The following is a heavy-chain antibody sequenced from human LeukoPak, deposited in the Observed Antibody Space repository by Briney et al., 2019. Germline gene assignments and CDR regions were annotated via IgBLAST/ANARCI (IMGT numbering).Heavy chain of an antibody. Sequence: PGGSLRLSCAASRFTFSNYWMTWVRQAPGKGLEWVANINEDGSEKNYVDSVKGRSTISRDNVKNSLYLQMNSPRAEDTAVYYCAKLTRGTTETYWGQGALVTVSS. J-gene: IGHJ4*02. CDR1: RFTFSNYW. V-gene: IGHV3-7*01. D-gene: IGHD1-26*01. CDR3: AKLTRGTTETY. CDR2: INEDGSEK.